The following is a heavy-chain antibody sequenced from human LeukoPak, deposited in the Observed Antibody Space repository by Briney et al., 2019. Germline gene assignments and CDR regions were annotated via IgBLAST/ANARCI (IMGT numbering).Heavy chain of an antibody. CDR1: GGSISSYY. V-gene: IGHV4-59*08. D-gene: IGHD2-2*01. CDR3: AGSTSRRGGYYYYYYMDV. Sequence: PSETLSLTCTVSGGSISSYYWSCIRQPPGQGLEWIGYIYYSGSINYNPSLKSRVTISVDTSKNQFSLKLSSVTAADTAVYYCAGSTSRRGGYYYYYYMDVWGKGTTVTVSS. J-gene: IGHJ6*03. CDR2: IYYSGSI.